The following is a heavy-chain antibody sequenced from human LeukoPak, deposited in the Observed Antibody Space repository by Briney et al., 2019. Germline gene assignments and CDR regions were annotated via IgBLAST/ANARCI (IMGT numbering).Heavy chain of an antibody. CDR3: AKAPVTTCRGAFCYPFDY. CDR1: GFTFSSYA. CDR2: ISDTGNT. J-gene: IGHJ4*02. V-gene: IGHV3-23*01. D-gene: IGHD2-15*01. Sequence: GGSLRFSCAASGFTFSSYAMSWVRQAPGKGLEWVSAISDTGNTYHADSVKGRFTISRDSSKNTLFLQMNRLRPEDAAVYYCAKAPVTTCRGAFCYPFDYWSLGTLVTVSS.